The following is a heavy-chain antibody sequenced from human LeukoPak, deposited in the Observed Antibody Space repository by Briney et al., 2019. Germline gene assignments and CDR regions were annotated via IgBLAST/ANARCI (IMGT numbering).Heavy chain of an antibody. CDR3: TCDRRGY. V-gene: IGHV1-8*01. CDR2: MNPNSGNT. J-gene: IGHJ4*02. Sequence: ASVKVSCKASGYSFTTYGVSWVRQAPGQGLEWMGWMNPNSGNTGYAQKFQGRVTMTRNTSISTAYMELSSLRSEDTAVYYCTCDRRGYWGQGTLVTVSS. D-gene: IGHD2-21*01. CDR1: GYSFTTYG.